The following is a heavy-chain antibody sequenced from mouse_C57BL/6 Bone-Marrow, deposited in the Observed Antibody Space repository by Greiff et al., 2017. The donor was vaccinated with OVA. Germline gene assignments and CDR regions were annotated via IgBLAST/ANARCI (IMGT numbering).Heavy chain of an antibody. CDR1: GYTFTDYY. CDR2: INPNNGGT. V-gene: IGHV1-26*01. D-gene: IGHD2-12*01. J-gene: IGHJ1*03. Sequence: EVQLQQSGPELVKPGASVKISCKASGYTFTDYYMNWVKQSHGKSLEWIGDINPNNGGTSYNQKFKGKATLTVDKSSSTAYMELRSLTSEDSADYYCARRYSVFWYFDVWGTGTTVTVSS. CDR3: ARRYSVFWYFDV.